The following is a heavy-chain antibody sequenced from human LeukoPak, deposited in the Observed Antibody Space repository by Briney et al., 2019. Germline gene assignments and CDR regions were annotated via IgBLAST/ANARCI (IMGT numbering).Heavy chain of an antibody. CDR2: INPSGGST. CDR1: GYTFTSYY. J-gene: IGHJ4*02. D-gene: IGHD4-23*01. V-gene: IGHV1-46*01. CDR3: ARLGDYGGNSDDFAY. Sequence: ASVKVSSKASGYTFTSYYMHWVRQAPGQGLEWMGIINPSGGSTSYAQKLQGRVTMTTDTSTSTAYMELRSLRSDDTAVYYCARLGDYGGNSDDFAYWGQGTLVTVSS.